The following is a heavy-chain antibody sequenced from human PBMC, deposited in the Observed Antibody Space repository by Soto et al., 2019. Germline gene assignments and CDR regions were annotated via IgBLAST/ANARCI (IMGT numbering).Heavy chain of an antibody. CDR2: LIPIFGTA. CDR1: GDTFYTYA. D-gene: IGHD3-16*01. V-gene: IGHV1-69*01. J-gene: IGHJ6*02. Sequence: QVQVVQSGAEVKKPGSSVKVSCPASGDTFYTYAISWVRQAPGRGLEWMGGLIPIFGTANYPLKFQGRVTITADESESTAYMELSSVRSADTAVYYCARKYIIASWGRYYYYYYGMDVSGQGTTVTISS. CDR3: ARKYIIASWGRYYYYYYGMDV.